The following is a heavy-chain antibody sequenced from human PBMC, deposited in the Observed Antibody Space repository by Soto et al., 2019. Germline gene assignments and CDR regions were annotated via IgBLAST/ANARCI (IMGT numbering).Heavy chain of an antibody. CDR1: GFTFSTYG. V-gene: IGHV3-30*18. CDR2: ISYDGNNK. D-gene: IGHD2-21*02. Sequence: QVQLVESGGGVVQPGRSLRLSCAASGFTFSTYGMHWVRQAPGKGLEWVAVISYDGNNKYYAGSVKGRFTISRDNSKNTLYLQMNSLRAEDTAVYYCAKDSRAYCRGDGFSPDYWGQGTLVTVSS. CDR3: AKDSRAYCRGDGFSPDY. J-gene: IGHJ4*02.